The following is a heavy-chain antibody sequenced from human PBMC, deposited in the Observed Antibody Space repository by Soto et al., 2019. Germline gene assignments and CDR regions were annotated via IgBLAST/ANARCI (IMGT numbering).Heavy chain of an antibody. CDR3: ARGPRGLYHHDY. V-gene: IGHV3-74*01. CDR1: GFTFSGDW. J-gene: IGHJ4*02. Sequence: EVQLVESGGGLVQPGGSLRLSCAASGFTFSGDWMHWVRQGAGKGLVWVSRINMDGSSTNYADSVKGRFTISRDNANNTLYLQMNSLRVDDTAVYFCARGPRGLYHHDYWGQGALVTVSS. CDR2: INMDGSST. D-gene: IGHD2-2*01.